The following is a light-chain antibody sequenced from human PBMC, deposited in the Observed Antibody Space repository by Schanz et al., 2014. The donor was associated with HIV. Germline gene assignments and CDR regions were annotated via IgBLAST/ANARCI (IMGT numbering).Light chain of an antibody. V-gene: IGLV2-8*01. CDR1: ISDIGDYSY. CDR2: EVN. J-gene: IGLJ1*01. CDR3: SSYTSSLTRV. Sequence: QSVLSQPPSASGSPGQSVTISCTGTISDIGDYSYVSWYQQHPGKAPKLMIYEVNKRPSGVPDRFSGSKSGNTASLTISGLQAEDEADYFCSSYTSSLTRVFGTGTKLTVL.